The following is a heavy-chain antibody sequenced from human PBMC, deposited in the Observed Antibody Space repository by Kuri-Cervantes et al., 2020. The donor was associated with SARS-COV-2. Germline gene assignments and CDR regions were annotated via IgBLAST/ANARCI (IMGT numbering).Heavy chain of an antibody. V-gene: IGHV4-4*07. CDR3: ARQPCTSPSCYLGDDAFDI. CDR1: GGSISGYY. Sequence: SETLSLTCTLSGGSISGYYWSWIRQSAGKGLEFIGRVYSSGGTNYNPSLESRVTKSIDTAKNQVSLRLTSVTAADTAVYYCARQPCTSPSCYLGDDAFDIWGQGTMVTV. J-gene: IGHJ3*02. D-gene: IGHD2-2*01. CDR2: VYSSGGT.